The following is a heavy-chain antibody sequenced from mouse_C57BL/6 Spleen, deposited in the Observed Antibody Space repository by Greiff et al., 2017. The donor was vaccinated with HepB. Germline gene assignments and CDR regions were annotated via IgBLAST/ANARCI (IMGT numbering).Heavy chain of an antibody. D-gene: IGHD3-1*01. V-gene: IGHV1-64*01. CDR1: GYTFTSYW. J-gene: IGHJ3*01. CDR2: IHPNSGST. CDR3: ARSGYDVFAY. Sequence: QVQLKQPGAELVKPGASVKLSCKASGYTFTSYWMHWVKQRPGQGLEWIGMIHPNSGSTNYNEKFKSKATLTVDKSSSTAYMQLSSLTSEDSAVYYCARSGYDVFAYWGQGTLVTVSA.